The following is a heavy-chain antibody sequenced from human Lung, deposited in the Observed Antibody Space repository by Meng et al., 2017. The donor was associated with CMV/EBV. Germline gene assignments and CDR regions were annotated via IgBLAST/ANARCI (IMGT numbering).Heavy chain of an antibody. Sequence: EVQLLVSGGGLVHPGGSLRLSCVASGFTFSSYALTWVRQAPGKGLEWVSGISGNGGTTYYADSVKGRFTISRDNSKSTLYLQMNSLRGDDTAVYYCAGGYWGPGTLVTVSS. J-gene: IGHJ4*02. CDR2: ISGNGGTT. CDR3: AGGY. V-gene: IGHV3-23*01. D-gene: IGHD3-16*01. CDR1: GFTFSSYA.